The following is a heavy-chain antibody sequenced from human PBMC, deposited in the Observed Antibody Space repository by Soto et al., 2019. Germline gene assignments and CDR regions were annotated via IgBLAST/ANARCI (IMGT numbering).Heavy chain of an antibody. V-gene: IGHV1-69*02. Sequence: GASVKVSCKASGGTFSSYTISWVRQAPGQGLEWMGRIIPILGIANYAQKFQGRVTITADKSTSTAYMELSSLRSEDTAVYYCASSFETDYYYMDVWGKGTTVTVSS. CDR1: GGTFSSYT. CDR2: IIPILGIA. D-gene: IGHD3-9*01. CDR3: ASSFETDYYYMDV. J-gene: IGHJ6*03.